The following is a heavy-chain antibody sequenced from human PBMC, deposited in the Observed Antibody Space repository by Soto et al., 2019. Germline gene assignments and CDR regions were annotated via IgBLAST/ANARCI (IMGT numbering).Heavy chain of an antibody. CDR1: GFTFRTYW. CDR3: ARGGTNYFDY. J-gene: IGHJ4*02. V-gene: IGHV3-7*03. CDR2: VDQDGSEI. Sequence: EVQLVESGGGLVQPGGSLRLSCAASGFTFRTYWMSWVRQAPGKGLEWVANVDQDGSEIYYVDSVMGRFTISRDSNKSSLYLQLISLRAEDTAVYYCARGGTNYFDYWGQGALVTVSS. D-gene: IGHD1-26*01.